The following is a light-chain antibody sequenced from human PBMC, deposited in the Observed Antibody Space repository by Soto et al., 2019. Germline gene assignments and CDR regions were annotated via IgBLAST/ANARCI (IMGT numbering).Light chain of an antibody. J-gene: IGLJ1*01. V-gene: IGLV2-14*01. CDR1: SSDVGGYNY. CDR2: DVS. CDR3: SSYTGSSSNYV. Sequence: QSALTQPASVSGSPGQSITISCTGTSSDVGGYNYVSWYQQHPGKAPKLMISDVSNRPSGVSNRFSGSKSGNTASLTISGLQEEDEADYYCSSYTGSSSNYVFGAGTKLTVL.